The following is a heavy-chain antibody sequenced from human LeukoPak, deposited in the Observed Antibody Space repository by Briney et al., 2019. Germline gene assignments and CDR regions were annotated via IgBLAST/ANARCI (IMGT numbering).Heavy chain of an antibody. J-gene: IGHJ4*02. Sequence: PSETLSLTCTVSGGSISSYYWSWIRQPAGKGLEWIGRIYTSGSTNYNPSLKSRVTMSVDTSKNQFSLKLTSVTAADTAVYYCATSRGYSNYYFDHWGQGTLVTVSS. CDR3: ATSRGYSNYYFDH. D-gene: IGHD4-11*01. V-gene: IGHV4-4*07. CDR2: IYTSGST. CDR1: GGSISSYY.